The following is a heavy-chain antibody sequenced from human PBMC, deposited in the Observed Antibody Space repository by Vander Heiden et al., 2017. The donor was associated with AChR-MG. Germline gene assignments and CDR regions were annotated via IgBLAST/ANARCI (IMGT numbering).Heavy chain of an antibody. Sequence: EVQLVESGGGLVQSGGSLRLSCAASGFTFNNYEMNWVRQAPGKGLEWVSYISGNERVIYYADSVKGRFTISRDNTAKSLYLQMNSLRPEDTAIYYCARRAYGSGDSYNLNWFDPWGQGTLVTVSS. CDR1: GFTFNNYE. D-gene: IGHD3-10*01. CDR2: ISGNERVI. J-gene: IGHJ5*02. CDR3: ARRAYGSGDSYNLNWFDP. V-gene: IGHV3-48*03.